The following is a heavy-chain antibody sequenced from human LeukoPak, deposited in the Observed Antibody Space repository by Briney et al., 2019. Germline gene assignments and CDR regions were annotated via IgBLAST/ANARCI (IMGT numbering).Heavy chain of an antibody. Sequence: PSETLSLTCTVSGGSISSGAYYWSWIRQHPGKGLEWIVFLYYSGSTYYSPSLKSRVTISVDTSKNQFSLQLNSVTPEDTAVYYCARLGAYSNYYSIDYYYYGMDVWGQGTTVTVSS. D-gene: IGHD4-11*01. CDR1: GGSISSGAYY. CDR2: LYYSGST. CDR3: ARLGAYSNYYSIDYYYYGMDV. J-gene: IGHJ6*02. V-gene: IGHV4-31*03.